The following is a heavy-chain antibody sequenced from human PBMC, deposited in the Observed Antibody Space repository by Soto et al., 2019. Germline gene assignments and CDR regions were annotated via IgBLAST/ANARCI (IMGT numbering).Heavy chain of an antibody. CDR2: IYYSGST. D-gene: IGHD1-26*01. V-gene: IGHV4-31*03. J-gene: IGHJ4*02. CDR3: VRAELVGATDY. CDR1: GGSISSGGYY. Sequence: SETLSLTCTVSGGSISSGGYYWSWIRQHPGKGLEWIGYIYYSGSTYYNPSLKSRVTISVDTSKNQFSLKLSSVTAADTAVYYCVRAELVGATDYWGQGTLVTVSS.